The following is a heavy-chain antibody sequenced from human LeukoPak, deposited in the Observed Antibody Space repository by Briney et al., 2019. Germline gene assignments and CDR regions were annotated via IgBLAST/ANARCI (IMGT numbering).Heavy chain of an antibody. V-gene: IGHV4-59*01. Sequence: SETLSLTCTVSGGSISSYYWSWIRQPPGKGLEWIEYIYYSGYTNYNPSLKSRVTISVDTSKNQFSLKLSSVTAADTAVYYCARTTMVRGTYYMDVWGKGTTVTISS. CDR3: ARTTMVRGTYYMDV. CDR2: IYYSGYT. D-gene: IGHD3-10*01. CDR1: GGSISSYY. J-gene: IGHJ6*03.